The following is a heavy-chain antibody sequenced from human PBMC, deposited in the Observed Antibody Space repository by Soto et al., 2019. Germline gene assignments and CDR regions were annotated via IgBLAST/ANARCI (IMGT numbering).Heavy chain of an antibody. Sequence: QVQLVDSGGALVKPGGSLRLSCVASGFTFSDYYMSWIRQAPGKGLEWLSYISTSGTYTNYADSVKGRFTISRDNAKNSVYLQMNSLRAEDTAVYYCAKYDYKYYGVDVWGQGTTVTVSS. V-gene: IGHV3-11*05. CDR2: ISTSGTYT. J-gene: IGHJ6*02. CDR1: GFTFSDYY. CDR3: AKYDYKYYGVDV. D-gene: IGHD3-16*01.